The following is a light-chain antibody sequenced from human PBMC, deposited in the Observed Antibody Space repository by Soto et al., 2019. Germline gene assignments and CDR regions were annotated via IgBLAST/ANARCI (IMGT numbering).Light chain of an antibody. CDR1: SSNIGGNS. Sequence: QSVLTQPPAVSAAPGQNVSISCSGSSSNIGGNSVSWYQQLPGTAPKLLIYDDNKRPSGIPDRFSGSKSGTSATLGITGFQTGDEADYYCGSWDSSLSAYVFGTGTKVTV. V-gene: IGLV1-51*01. CDR3: GSWDSSLSAYV. J-gene: IGLJ1*01. CDR2: DDN.